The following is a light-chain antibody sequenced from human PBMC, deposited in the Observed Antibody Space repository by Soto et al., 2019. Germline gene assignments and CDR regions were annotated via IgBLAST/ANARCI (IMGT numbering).Light chain of an antibody. CDR3: RQRSNWPWT. J-gene: IGKJ1*01. CDR2: DAS. CDR1: QSIINS. V-gene: IGKV3-11*01. Sequence: EIVLTQSPATLSLSPGERATLSCRASQSIINSLAWYQQKPGQIPRLLIHDASNRATGIPARFVGSGSGTDFTLTSRNLEPEDFAVYYCRQRSNWPWTFGQGTKVEI.